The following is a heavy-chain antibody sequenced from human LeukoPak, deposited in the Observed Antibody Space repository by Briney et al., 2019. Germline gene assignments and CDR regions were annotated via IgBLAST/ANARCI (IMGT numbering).Heavy chain of an antibody. Sequence: GGSLRLSCAASGFTFSSYWMSWVRQAPGKGLEWVANIKQDGSEKYYVDSVKGRFTISRDNAKNSLYLQMNSLRAEDTAVYYCARDKGCSSTSCYATFQHWGQGTLVTVSS. J-gene: IGHJ1*01. CDR1: GFTFSSYW. D-gene: IGHD2-2*01. V-gene: IGHV3-7*01. CDR2: IKQDGSEK. CDR3: ARDKGCSSTSCYATFQH.